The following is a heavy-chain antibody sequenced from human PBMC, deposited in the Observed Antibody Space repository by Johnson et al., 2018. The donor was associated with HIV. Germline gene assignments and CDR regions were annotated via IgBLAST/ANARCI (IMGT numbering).Heavy chain of an antibody. CDR1: GFTFSSYW. CDR3: ATGTYDGLNAFDV. D-gene: IGHD5-12*01. J-gene: IGHJ3*01. CDR2: IKSKTDGGTT. V-gene: IGHV3-15*01. Sequence: VHLVESGGGLVQPGGSLRLSCAASGFTFSSYWMSWVRQAPGKGLEWVGRIKSKTDGGTTDYAALVQGRFTISRDDSRDTAYLQVISLKTEDTAVYYCATGTYDGLNAFDVWGQGTMVTVSS.